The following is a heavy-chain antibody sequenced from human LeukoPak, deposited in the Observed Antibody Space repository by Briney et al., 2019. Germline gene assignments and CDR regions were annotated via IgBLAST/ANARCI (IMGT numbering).Heavy chain of an antibody. Sequence: GASVKVSCKASGYTSTSYDINWVRQATGQGLEWMGWMNPNSGNTGYAQKFQGRVTMTRNTSISTAYMELSSLRSEDTAVYYCAREQHSSGWYLYYYYYGMDVWGQGTTVTVSS. CDR1: GYTSTSYD. D-gene: IGHD6-19*01. J-gene: IGHJ6*02. CDR2: MNPNSGNT. V-gene: IGHV1-8*01. CDR3: AREQHSSGWYLYYYYYGMDV.